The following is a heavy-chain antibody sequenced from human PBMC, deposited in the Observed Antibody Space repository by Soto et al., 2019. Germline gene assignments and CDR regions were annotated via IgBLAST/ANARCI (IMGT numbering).Heavy chain of an antibody. CDR3: ARESEYSILSNYYYGMYV. J-gene: IGHJ6*02. D-gene: IGHD6-6*01. CDR1: GFTFSSYS. V-gene: IGHV3-21*01. CDR2: ISSSSSYI. Sequence: GGSLRLSCAASGFTFSSYSMNWVRQAPGKGLEWVSSISSSSSYIYYADSVKGRFTISRDNAKNSLYLQMNSLRAEDTAVYYCARESEYSILSNYYYGMYVWGQGTTVTVYS.